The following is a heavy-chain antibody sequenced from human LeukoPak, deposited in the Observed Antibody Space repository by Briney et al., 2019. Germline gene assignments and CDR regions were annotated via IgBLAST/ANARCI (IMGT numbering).Heavy chain of an antibody. Sequence: PSETLSLTCTVSGDSINTYYWSWIRQPPGKGLEWIGYMYYSGSTNYNPSLKSRVTISVDKSRNQFSLTLSSVTAADTAVYYCARHSRGYDSEFGYWGQGTLVTVSS. J-gene: IGHJ4*02. V-gene: IGHV4-59*08. CDR3: ARHSRGYDSEFGY. D-gene: IGHD5-12*01. CDR2: MYYSGST. CDR1: GDSINTYY.